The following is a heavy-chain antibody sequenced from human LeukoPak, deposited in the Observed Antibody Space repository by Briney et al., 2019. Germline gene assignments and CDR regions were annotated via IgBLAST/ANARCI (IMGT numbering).Heavy chain of an antibody. CDR1: GFTFSSYA. CDR3: AKDTGRGIIYYFDY. CDR2: LISSGGST. D-gene: IGHD3-10*01. Sequence: PGGSLRLSCAASGFTFSSYAMSWVRQAPEKGLEWVSGLISSGGSTYSADSVKGRFTISRDNSKNTLYLQMNSLRAEDTAMYYCAKDTGRGIIYYFDYWGQGTLVTVSS. V-gene: IGHV3-23*01. J-gene: IGHJ4*02.